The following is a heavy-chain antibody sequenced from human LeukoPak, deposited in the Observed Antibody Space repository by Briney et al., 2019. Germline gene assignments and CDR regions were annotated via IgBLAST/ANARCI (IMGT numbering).Heavy chain of an antibody. J-gene: IGHJ4*02. V-gene: IGHV1-2*02. CDR3: ARDRAVATIGGVDY. D-gene: IGHD5-12*01. CDR1: GYTFTSYY. CDR2: IKPNSGGT. Sequence: ASVKVSCEASGYTFTSYYMHWVRQAPGQGLEWMGWIKPNSGGTNYAQKFQGRVTMTRDTSISTAYMELSRLRSDDTAVYYCARDRAVATIGGVDYWGQGTLVTVSS.